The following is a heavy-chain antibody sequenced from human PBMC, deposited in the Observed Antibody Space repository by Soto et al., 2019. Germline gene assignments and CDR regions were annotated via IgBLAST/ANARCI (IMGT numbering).Heavy chain of an antibody. CDR2: IIPISETT. D-gene: IGHD2-2*01. CDR1: GGTFSSYA. Sequence: QVQLVQSGAEGKKPGSSVKVSCKASGGTFSSYAISWVRQAPGQGLEWMGGIIPISETTNYAQKFQGRVTTTADESKSTAYMELSRLRSEDTAVNYCATSQGSSTSLEFYYYYYYGMDVCGQGTTVTVSS. V-gene: IGHV1-69*01. CDR3: ATSQGSSTSLEFYYYYYYGMDV. J-gene: IGHJ6*02.